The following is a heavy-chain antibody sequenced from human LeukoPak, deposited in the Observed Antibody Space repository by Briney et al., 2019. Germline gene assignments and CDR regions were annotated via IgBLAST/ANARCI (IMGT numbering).Heavy chain of an antibody. CDR1: GFTFSSYY. V-gene: IGHV3-21*01. J-gene: IGHJ4*02. Sequence: GGSLRLSCAASGFTFSSYYMNCVRQAPGKGLEWVSSISSSSSYIYYADSVKGRFTISRDNAKNSLYLQMNSLRDDDTAVYYCARERFGDFDYGGQGTLVTVSS. D-gene: IGHD3-10*01. CDR2: ISSSSSYI. CDR3: ARERFGDFDY.